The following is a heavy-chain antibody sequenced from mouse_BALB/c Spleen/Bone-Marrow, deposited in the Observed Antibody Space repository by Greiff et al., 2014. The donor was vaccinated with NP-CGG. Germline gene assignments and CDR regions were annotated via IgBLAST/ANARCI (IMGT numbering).Heavy chain of an antibody. D-gene: IGHD1-1*01. CDR1: GYPFTDYN. V-gene: IGHV1S29*02. CDR2: IYPHTSDT. Sequence: EVQLQQSGPELVKPGASVKISCKASGYPFTDYNMHWVKQSHGKSLEWIGYIYPHTSDTGYNQKFRNKATLTVDISSSTAYMVLRSLTSEDSAVYYCVRAPPITSVVTRDYWDQGTTLTVSS. CDR3: VRAPPITSVVTRDY. J-gene: IGHJ2*01.